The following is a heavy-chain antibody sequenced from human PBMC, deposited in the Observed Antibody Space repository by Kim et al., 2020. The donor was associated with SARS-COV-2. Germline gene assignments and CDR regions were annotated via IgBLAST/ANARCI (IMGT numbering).Heavy chain of an antibody. CDR1: GFTFSSYT. Sequence: GGSLRLSCAASGFTFSSYTMSWVRQAPGKGLEWVSGITGSGSRTFYADSVKGRFTISRDNSRNTLSLQVNSLRGEDTAVYYCAKGGRYGEFPSDYWGQGTLVTVSS. J-gene: IGHJ4*02. V-gene: IGHV3-23*01. CDR2: ITGSGSRT. CDR3: AKGGRYGEFPSDY. D-gene: IGHD4-17*01.